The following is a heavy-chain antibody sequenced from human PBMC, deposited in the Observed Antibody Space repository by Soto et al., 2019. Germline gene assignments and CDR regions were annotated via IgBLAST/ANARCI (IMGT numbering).Heavy chain of an antibody. CDR3: ARYDGHRGDYFDY. CDR1: GGSFSGYY. Sequence: QVQLQQWGAGLLKPSETLSLTCAVYGGSFSGYYWSWIRQPPGKGLEWIGEINHSGSTNYNPSLKSRVTISVDTSKNQFSLKLSSVTATDTAVYYCARYDGHRGDYFDYWGQGTLVTVSS. CDR2: INHSGST. J-gene: IGHJ4*02. V-gene: IGHV4-34*01. D-gene: IGHD1-1*01.